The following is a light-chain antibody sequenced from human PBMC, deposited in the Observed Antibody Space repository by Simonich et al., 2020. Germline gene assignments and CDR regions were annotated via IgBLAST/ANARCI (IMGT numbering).Light chain of an antibody. J-gene: IGLJ3*02. CDR2: EGS. CDR1: SSDVGSYNL. CDR3: CSYAGSSTLV. V-gene: IGLV2-23*01. Sequence: QSDLTQPASVSGSPGQSITISSTGTSSDVGSYNLVSWYQQHPGKAPKLMIYEGSQRPSGVSKRFSGSKSGNTASLTISGLQAEDEADYYCCSYAGSSTLVFGGGTKLTVL.